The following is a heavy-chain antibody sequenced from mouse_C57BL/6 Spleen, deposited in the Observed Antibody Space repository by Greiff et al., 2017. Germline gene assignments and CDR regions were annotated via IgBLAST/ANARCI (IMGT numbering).Heavy chain of an antibody. CDR2: ISNGGGST. CDR1: GFTFSDYY. J-gene: IGHJ4*01. V-gene: IGHV5-12*01. CDR3: ARWDYDYYYAMDY. Sequence: EVQLVESGGGLVQPGGSLKLSCAASGFTFSDYYMYWVRQTPEKRLEWVAYISNGGGSTYYPDTVKGRFTISRDNAKNTLYLQMSRLKSEDTAMYYCARWDYDYYYAMDYWGQGTSVTVSS. D-gene: IGHD2-4*01.